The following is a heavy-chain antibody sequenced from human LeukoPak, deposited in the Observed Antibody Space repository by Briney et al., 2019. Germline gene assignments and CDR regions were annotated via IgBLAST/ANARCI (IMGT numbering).Heavy chain of an antibody. V-gene: IGHV1-2*02. D-gene: IGHD1-26*01. Sequence: GASVKVSCKASGYTFTDYYMHWVRQAPGQGLEWMGWINPNSGGTNYAQKFQGRVTMTTDTSTSTAYMELRSLRSDDTAVYYCARAGSYYEYYYYYMDVWGKGTTVTVSS. J-gene: IGHJ6*03. CDR3: ARAGSYYEYYYYYMDV. CDR2: INPNSGGT. CDR1: GYTFTDYY.